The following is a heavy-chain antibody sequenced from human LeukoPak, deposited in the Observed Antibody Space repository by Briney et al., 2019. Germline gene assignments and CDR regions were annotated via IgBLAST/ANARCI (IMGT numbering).Heavy chain of an antibody. CDR3: ARCYYGSGSYRGGFDP. D-gene: IGHD3-10*01. V-gene: IGHV5-51*01. J-gene: IGHJ5*02. CDR2: IYPGDSDT. CDR1: GYSFTSYW. Sequence: GESLKISCKGSGYSFTSYWIGWVRQMPGKGLEWMGIIYPGDSDTRYNPSFQGQVTISADKSITTAYLQWSSLKASDTAMYYCARCYYGSGSYRGGFDPWGQGTLVTVSS.